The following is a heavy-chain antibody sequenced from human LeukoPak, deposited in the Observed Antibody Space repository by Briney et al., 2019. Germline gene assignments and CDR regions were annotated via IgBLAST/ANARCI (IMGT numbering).Heavy chain of an antibody. CDR1: DYSISSGYY. J-gene: IGHJ5*02. CDR2: IYHSGST. V-gene: IGHV4-38-2*02. Sequence: SETLSLTCTVSDYSISSGYYWGWIRQPPGKGLEWIGSIYHSGSTYYNPSLKSRVTISVDTSKNQFSLKLSSVTAADTAVYYCARGSSSWYNWFDPWGQGTLVTVSS. CDR3: ARGSSSWYNWFDP. D-gene: IGHD6-13*01.